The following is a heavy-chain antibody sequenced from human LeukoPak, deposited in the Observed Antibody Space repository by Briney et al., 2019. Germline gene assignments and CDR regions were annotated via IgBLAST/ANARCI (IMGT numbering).Heavy chain of an antibody. D-gene: IGHD2-15*01. J-gene: IGHJ1*01. V-gene: IGHV3-23*01. CDR2: ISGSGGST. Sequence: GGSLRLSCAASGFTFSSYAMSWVRQAPGKGREWVSAISGSGGSTYYADSVKGRFTISRDNAKNSLYLQMNSLRAEDTAVYYCASPLVVVAASAEYFQHWGQGTLVTVSS. CDR1: GFTFSSYA. CDR3: ASPLVVVAASAEYFQH.